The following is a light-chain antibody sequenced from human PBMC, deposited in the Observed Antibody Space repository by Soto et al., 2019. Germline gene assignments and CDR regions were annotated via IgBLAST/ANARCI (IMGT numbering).Light chain of an antibody. V-gene: IGKV3-20*01. J-gene: IGKJ5*01. Sequence: IVLTQSTGTLSLSSGERATLSCRASQRVSSGYLAWYQQKPGQAPRLLIYGASNRATDIPDRFSGRGSGTDFTLTISRLEPEDFAVYYCQQYGSSPPSSTFGHGARLAIK. CDR2: GAS. CDR3: QQYGSSPPSST. CDR1: QRVSSGY.